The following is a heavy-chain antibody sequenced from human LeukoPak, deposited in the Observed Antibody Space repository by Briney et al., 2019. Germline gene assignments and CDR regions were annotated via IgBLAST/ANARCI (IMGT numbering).Heavy chain of an antibody. J-gene: IGHJ4*02. CDR2: ISGSGGTT. V-gene: IGHV3-23*01. CDR3: TDGKPGSTVVSFFDY. D-gene: IGHD1-14*01. Sequence: GGSLRLSCAVSGFTFSTYAMSWVRQAPGKGLEWDSAISGSGGTTYYADSVKGRFTISRDNSKNTLYLQMNSLRAEDTAVYYCTDGKPGSTVVSFFDYWGQGTLVTLSS. CDR1: GFTFSTYA.